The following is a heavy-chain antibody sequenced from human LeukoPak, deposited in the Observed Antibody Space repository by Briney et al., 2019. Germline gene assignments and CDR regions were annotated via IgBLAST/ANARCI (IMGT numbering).Heavy chain of an antibody. J-gene: IGHJ2*01. CDR3: AKEGGSHYYDDSGHLETWYFDL. V-gene: IGHV1-46*01. Sequence: GASVKVSCKASGYTFTSYYMHWVRQAPGQGLEWMGIINPSGGSTSYAQKFQGRVTMTRDTSTSTVYMELSSLRSEDTAMYYCAKEGGSHYYDDSGHLETWYFDLWGRGTLVTVSS. CDR2: INPSGGST. D-gene: IGHD3-22*01. CDR1: GYTFTSYY.